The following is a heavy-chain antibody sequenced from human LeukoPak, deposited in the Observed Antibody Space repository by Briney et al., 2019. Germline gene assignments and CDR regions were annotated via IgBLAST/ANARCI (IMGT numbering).Heavy chain of an antibody. CDR3: ASMVSIFRFDY. CDR1: GGSISSGGYC. J-gene: IGHJ4*02. CDR2: IYDSGST. Sequence: SETLSLTCTVSGGSISSGGYCWSWIRQHPGKGLEWIGYIYDSGSTYYNPSLKSRVTISVDTSKNQFSLKLSSVTAAVTAVYYCASMVSIFRFDYWGQGTLVNVSS. V-gene: IGHV4-31*03. D-gene: IGHD3-10*01.